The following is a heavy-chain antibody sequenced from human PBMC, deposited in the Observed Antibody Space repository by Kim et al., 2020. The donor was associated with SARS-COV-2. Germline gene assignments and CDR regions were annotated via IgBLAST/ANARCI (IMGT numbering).Heavy chain of an antibody. D-gene: IGHD3-10*01. CDR2: ISNNGGST. CDR3: AKGRGFDY. Sequence: GESLKISCTVSGLTFSSHDMSWVRQASGKGLEWVSTISNNGGSTYYADSVKGRFTISRDNSKNTLYLQMNSLRAEDTAIYYCAKGRGFDYWGQGTLVTVSS. J-gene: IGHJ4*02. V-gene: IGHV3-23*01. CDR1: GLTFSSHD.